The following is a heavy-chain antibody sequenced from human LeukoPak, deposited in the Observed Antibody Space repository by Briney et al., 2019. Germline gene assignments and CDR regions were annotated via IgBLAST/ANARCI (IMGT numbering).Heavy chain of an antibody. D-gene: IGHD2-21*02. CDR2: IKSKTDGGTT. Sequence: GGSLRLSCAASGFTFSSYWMSWVRQAPGKGLEWVGRIKSKTDGGTTDYAAPVKGRFTISRDDSKNTLYLQMNSLKTEDTAVYYCTTDQTAGDFDYWGQGTLVTVSS. V-gene: IGHV3-15*01. CDR3: TTDQTAGDFDY. J-gene: IGHJ4*02. CDR1: GFTFSSYW.